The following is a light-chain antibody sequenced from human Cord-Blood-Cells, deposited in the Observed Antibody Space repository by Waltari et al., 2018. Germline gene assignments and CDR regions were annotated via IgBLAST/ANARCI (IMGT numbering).Light chain of an antibody. CDR2: AAS. Sequence: DIQMTQSPSSLSASVGDRVTITCRASQSISSYLNWYQQKPGKAPKLLIYAASRLQSGVPSRFSGSGSGTEFTLTISSPRPEDFATYYCQQSYSTPPTFGQGTKVEIK. J-gene: IGKJ1*01. CDR1: QSISSY. V-gene: IGKV1-39*01. CDR3: QQSYSTPPT.